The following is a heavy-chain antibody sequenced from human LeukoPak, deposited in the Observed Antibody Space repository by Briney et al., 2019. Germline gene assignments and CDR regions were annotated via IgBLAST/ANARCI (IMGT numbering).Heavy chain of an antibody. V-gene: IGHV3-66*01. Sequence: GGSLRLSCAASGFTVNSNYMNWVCQAPGKGLEWVSVIYSGGDTYYADSVKDRFTISRDSSKSALYLQMNSLGANDTAVYYCARGGRSSGSQYFESYFHLWGQGTLVTVSS. CDR2: IYSGGDT. D-gene: IGHD3-10*01. CDR1: GFTVNSNY. CDR3: ARGGRSSGSQYFESYFHL. J-gene: IGHJ4*02.